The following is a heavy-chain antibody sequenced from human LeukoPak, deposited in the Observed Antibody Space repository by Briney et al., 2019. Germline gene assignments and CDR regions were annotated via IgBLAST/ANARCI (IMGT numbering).Heavy chain of an antibody. CDR3: AKSRAIVVVTEFDY. CDR2: ISGSGGST. J-gene: IGHJ4*02. V-gene: IGHV3-23*01. D-gene: IGHD2-21*02. Sequence: GGSLRLSCAASGLTFSSYAMSWVRQAPGKGLEWVSAISGSGGSTYYADSVKGRFTISRDNSKNTLYLQMNSLRAEDTAVYYCAKSRAIVVVTEFDYWGQGTLVTVSS. CDR1: GLTFSSYA.